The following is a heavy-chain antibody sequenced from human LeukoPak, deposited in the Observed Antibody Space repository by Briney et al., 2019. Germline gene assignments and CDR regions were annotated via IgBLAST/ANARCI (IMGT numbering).Heavy chain of an antibody. CDR1: GYTFTSYD. V-gene: IGHV1-8*01. CDR2: MNPNSGNT. CDR3: ARVSDSSGYYYYYYGMDV. J-gene: IGHJ6*02. Sequence: ASVKVSCKASGYTFTSYDINWVRQATGQGLEWTGWMNPNSGNTGYAQKFQGRVTMTRNTSISTAYMELSSLRSEDTAVYYCARVSDSSGYYYYYYGMDVWGQGTTVTVSS. D-gene: IGHD3-22*01.